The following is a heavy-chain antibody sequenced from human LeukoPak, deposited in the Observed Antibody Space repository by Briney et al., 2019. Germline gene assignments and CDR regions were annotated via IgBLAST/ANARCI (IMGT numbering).Heavy chain of an antibody. CDR1: GYTFTGYY. Sequence: ASVKVSCKASGYTFTGYYMHWVRQAPGQGLEWMGWINPNSGGTNYAQKFQGRVTMTRDTSISTAYMELSRLRSDDTAVYYCARGSVVAVAYTDDYWGQGTLVTVSS. J-gene: IGHJ4*02. CDR2: INPNSGGT. CDR3: ARGSVVAVAYTDDY. V-gene: IGHV1-2*02. D-gene: IGHD2-15*01.